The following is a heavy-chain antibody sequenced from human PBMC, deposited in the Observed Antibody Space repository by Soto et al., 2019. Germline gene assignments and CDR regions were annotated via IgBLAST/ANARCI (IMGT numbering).Heavy chain of an antibody. CDR2: IYYSGST. CDR3: ARGGTYYDILTGPGPFDY. D-gene: IGHD3-9*01. CDR1: GGSISSGGYY. J-gene: IGHJ4*02. Sequence: SSETLSLTCTVSGGSISSGGYYWSWIRQHPGKGLEWIGYIYYSGSTYYNPSLKSRVTISVDTSKNQFSLKLSSVTAADTAVYYCARGGTYYDILTGPGPFDYWGQGTLVTVSS. V-gene: IGHV4-31*03.